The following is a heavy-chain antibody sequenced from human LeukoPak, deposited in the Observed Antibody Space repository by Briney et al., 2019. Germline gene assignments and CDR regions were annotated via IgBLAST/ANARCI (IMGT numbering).Heavy chain of an antibody. J-gene: IGHJ3*02. Sequence: PGGSLRLSCAASGFTFSIYCMYGVRLPPRKGLLWVSRINSDGSNTNYANSVKGRFTISRDNAKNTLYLQMNSLRAEDTAVYYCAKGPPREGTGNAFDIWGQGTMVTVSS. D-gene: IGHD1-1*01. CDR3: AKGPPREGTGNAFDI. CDR2: INSDGSNT. CDR1: GFTFSIYC. V-gene: IGHV3-74*01.